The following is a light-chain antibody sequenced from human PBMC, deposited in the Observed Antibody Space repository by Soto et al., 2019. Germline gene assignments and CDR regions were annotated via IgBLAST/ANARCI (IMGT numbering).Light chain of an antibody. Sequence: QAVVTQEPSLTVSPGGTVTLTCASSTGAVTSGYYPNWFQQKPGQAPSALIYSTSNKHSWTPARFSGSLLGGKAALTLSGVKHEDDAEYSCLIYYGGAQVFGGGTALTVL. CDR2: STS. CDR1: TGAVTSGYY. J-gene: IGLJ2*01. V-gene: IGLV7-43*01. CDR3: LIYYGGAQV.